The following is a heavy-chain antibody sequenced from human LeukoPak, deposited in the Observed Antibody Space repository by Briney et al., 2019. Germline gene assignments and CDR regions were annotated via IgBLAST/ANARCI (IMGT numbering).Heavy chain of an antibody. D-gene: IGHD3-10*01. CDR1: GFTFSSYE. CDR2: ISSSGSTI. J-gene: IGHJ4*02. CDR3: ARVHEYYYGSGPFDY. Sequence: GGSLRLSCAASGFTFSSYEMNWVRQAPGKGLEWVSYISSSGSTIYYADSVKGRFTISRDNAKNSLYLQMNSLRAEGTAVYYCARVHEYYYGSGPFDYWGQGTLVTVSS. V-gene: IGHV3-48*03.